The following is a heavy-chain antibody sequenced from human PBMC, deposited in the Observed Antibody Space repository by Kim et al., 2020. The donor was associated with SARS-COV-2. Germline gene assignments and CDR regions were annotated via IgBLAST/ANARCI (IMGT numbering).Heavy chain of an antibody. V-gene: IGHV4-61*01. CDR1: GGSVSSGSYY. D-gene: IGHD3-22*01. J-gene: IGHJ3*02. CDR3: AGLTYYYDSSGSPGKAFDI. Sequence: SETLSLTCTVSGGSVSSGSYYWSWIRQPPGKGLEWIGYIYYSGSTNYNPSLKSRVTISVDTSKNQFSLKLSSVTAADTAVYYCAGLTYYYDSSGSPGKAFDIWGQGTMVTVSS. CDR2: IYYSGST.